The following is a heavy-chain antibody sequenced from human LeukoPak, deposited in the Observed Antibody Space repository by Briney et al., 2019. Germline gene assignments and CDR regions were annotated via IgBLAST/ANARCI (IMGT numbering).Heavy chain of an antibody. CDR3: AKDSEATITPLSAFDI. CDR1: GFSFRNYA. CDR2: ISGSGGSI. Sequence: GGSLRLSCAASGFSFRNYAISWVRQAPGKGLEWVSSISGSGGSIYSADTVKGRFTISRENSNNTLYLQMNSLRADDTAMYYCAKDSEATITPLSAFDIWGQGTMVTVSS. V-gene: IGHV3-23*01. D-gene: IGHD4-23*01. J-gene: IGHJ3*02.